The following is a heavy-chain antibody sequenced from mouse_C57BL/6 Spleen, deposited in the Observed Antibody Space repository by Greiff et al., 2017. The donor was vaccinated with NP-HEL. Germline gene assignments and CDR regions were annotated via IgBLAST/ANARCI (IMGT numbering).Heavy chain of an antibody. CDR1: GYTFTSYW. V-gene: IGHV1-53*01. D-gene: IGHD2-3*01. CDR3: ARAIYDGYCDD. J-gene: IGHJ2*01. CDR2: INPSNGGT. Sequence: VQLQQPGTELVKPGASVKLSCKASGYTFTSYWMHWVKQRPGQGLEWIGDINPSNGGTNYNEKFKSKATLTVDKSSSTACMQLSSLTSEDSAVYYYARAIYDGYCDDWGQGTTLTVSS.